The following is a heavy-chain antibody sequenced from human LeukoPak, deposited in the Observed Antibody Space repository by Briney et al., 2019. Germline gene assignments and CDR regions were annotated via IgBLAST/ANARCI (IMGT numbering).Heavy chain of an antibody. D-gene: IGHD6-19*01. CDR1: GGYISSYY. CDR3: ARAADSNGWLFDY. Sequence: SDPLSLTCTVSGGYISSYYWSWIRQPPGKGLEWIGYIYYSGSTNYNPSLKSRVIISVDTSRNQFSLKLTSVTAAAAAVYYCARAADSNGWLFDYWGQGTLVTVSS. CDR2: IYYSGST. V-gene: IGHV4-59*13. J-gene: IGHJ4*02.